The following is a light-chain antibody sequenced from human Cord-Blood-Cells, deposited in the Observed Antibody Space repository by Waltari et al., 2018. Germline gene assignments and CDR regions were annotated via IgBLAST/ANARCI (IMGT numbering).Light chain of an antibody. Sequence: QSALTQPASVSGSPGQPITISCTGTSSAVASYNLVSWYQQHPGNDPKLVGYGGSKRRSGVSIRGSDSRSGNTAALTVSGLEAEDEADYYCYSYAGSSAVFGTGTKVTVL. J-gene: IGLJ1*01. V-gene: IGLV2-23*01. CDR3: YSYAGSSAV. CDR1: SSAVASYNL. CDR2: GGS.